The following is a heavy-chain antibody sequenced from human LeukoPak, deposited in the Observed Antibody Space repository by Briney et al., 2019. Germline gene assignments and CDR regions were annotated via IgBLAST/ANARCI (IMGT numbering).Heavy chain of an antibody. CDR3: AREVPNYDSSGYQGHDAFDI. Sequence: SETLTLTCTVSGVSIKSYYWSWIRQPPAKGLQWVGYIYYSWSTNYNPSLKSPVTISVDTSTNHSSLKLSSVTAADTAVYYCAREVPNYDSSGYQGHDAFDIWGQGTMVTVS. J-gene: IGHJ3*02. CDR1: GVSIKSYY. CDR2: IYYSWST. D-gene: IGHD3-22*01. V-gene: IGHV4-59*01.